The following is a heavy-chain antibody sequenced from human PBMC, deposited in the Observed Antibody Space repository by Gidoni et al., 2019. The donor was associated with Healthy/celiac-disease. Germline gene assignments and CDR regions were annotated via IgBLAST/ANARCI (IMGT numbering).Heavy chain of an antibody. D-gene: IGHD6-19*01. J-gene: IGHJ3*02. CDR1: GYSFTSYC. Sequence: EVQLVQSGAEVKKPGESLKISGKGSGYSFTSYCIGWVRQMPGKGLEWMGIIYPGDSNTRYSPSFQGQVTISADKSISTAYLQWSSLKASDTAMYYCARLFMRQQWLTPQDAFDIWGQGTMVTVSS. V-gene: IGHV5-51*01. CDR2: IYPGDSNT. CDR3: ARLFMRQQWLTPQDAFDI.